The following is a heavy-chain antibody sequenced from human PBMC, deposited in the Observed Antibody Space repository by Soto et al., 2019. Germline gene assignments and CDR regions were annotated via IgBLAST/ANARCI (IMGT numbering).Heavy chain of an antibody. CDR2: IYYSGST. CDR1: GGSISSYY. V-gene: IGHV4-59*12. J-gene: IGHJ4*02. Sequence: SETLSLTCTVSGGSISSYYWSWFRQPPGRGLEWIGYIYYSGSTSYSPSLKSRVTISVDTSKNQISLMLSSVTAADTAVYYCAREGHCSSTGCPGDYWGQGTLVTVSS. D-gene: IGHD2-2*01. CDR3: AREGHCSSTGCPGDY.